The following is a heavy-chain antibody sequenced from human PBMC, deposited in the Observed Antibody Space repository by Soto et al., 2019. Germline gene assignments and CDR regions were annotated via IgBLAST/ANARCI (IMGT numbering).Heavy chain of an antibody. Sequence: SETLSLTCTVSGGSISTSSYYWGWFRRPPGKGLEWIGNIYFNGNTYYSPSLKSRVIISVSTSKNQFSLNLSSVTAADTAVYYCAKCGYSFTYLPFDSWGLGTLVTVSS. D-gene: IGHD5-18*01. CDR2: IYFNGNT. CDR1: GGSISTSSYY. V-gene: IGHV4-39*01. CDR3: AKCGYSFTYLPFDS. J-gene: IGHJ4*02.